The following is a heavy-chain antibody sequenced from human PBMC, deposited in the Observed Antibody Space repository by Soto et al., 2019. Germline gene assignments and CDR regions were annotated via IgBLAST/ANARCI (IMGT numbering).Heavy chain of an antibody. CDR1: GGSINSYF. Sequence: SETLSLTCTVSGGSINSYFWSWIRQSPGKGLEWIGHIYYSGSTSYSPSLKSRVSISVDTSKNQFSLEVHSVTAADTAVYYCARPGTNMVQFDYWGQGTLVTVSS. CDR3: ARPGTNMVQFDY. CDR2: IYYSGST. D-gene: IGHD3-10*01. V-gene: IGHV4-59*01. J-gene: IGHJ4*02.